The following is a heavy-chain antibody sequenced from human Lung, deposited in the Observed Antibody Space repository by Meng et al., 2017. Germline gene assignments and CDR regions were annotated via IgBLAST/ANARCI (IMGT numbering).Heavy chain of an antibody. CDR3: VRSSAWVRTGFDP. V-gene: IGHV4-39*01. Sequence: QLKMSGPGLVKPAEALSLTCSVSGGSISTSGYYWGWIRQPPGKGLEWIGSIGHSGFTYYTPSLKSRVAVSLDTSKSQFSLMLTSVTAADTAVYYCVRSSAWVRTGFDPWGQGTLVTVSS. J-gene: IGHJ5*02. D-gene: IGHD6-19*01. CDR2: IGHSGFT. CDR1: GGSISTSGYY.